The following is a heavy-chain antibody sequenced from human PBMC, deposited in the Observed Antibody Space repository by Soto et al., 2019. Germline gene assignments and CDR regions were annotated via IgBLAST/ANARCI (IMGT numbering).Heavy chain of an antibody. Sequence: EVQVLESGGGLVQPGGSLRLSCAASGFTFSVYAMSWVRQAPGKELEWVSAISSSGGRTYYADSVKGRFNISRDNSKNTLFLQMISLSAEDTAVYYCATRTYSGVLDGLADVDVWGQGTTVTVS. V-gene: IGHV3-23*01. CDR1: GFTFSVYA. CDR2: ISSSGGRT. D-gene: IGHD1-26*01. CDR3: ATRTYSGVLDGLADVDV. J-gene: IGHJ6*02.